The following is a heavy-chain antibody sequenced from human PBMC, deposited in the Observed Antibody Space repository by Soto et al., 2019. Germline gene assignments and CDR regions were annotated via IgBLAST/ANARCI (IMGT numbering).Heavy chain of an antibody. CDR3: AKGFIVVVTVLRPDDAFDV. V-gene: IGHV3-23*01. D-gene: IGHD2-21*02. Sequence: DVQLLESGGGLVQPGGSLRLSCATSGFTFGNYGMNWVRQAPGKELEWVSGISGGGGNTYYADSVKGRFTISRDPSKNTVFLEMNSLRAEDTAVYYCAKGFIVVVTVLRPDDAFDVWGQGTLVTVSS. CDR2: ISGGGGNT. CDR1: GFTFGNYG. J-gene: IGHJ3*01.